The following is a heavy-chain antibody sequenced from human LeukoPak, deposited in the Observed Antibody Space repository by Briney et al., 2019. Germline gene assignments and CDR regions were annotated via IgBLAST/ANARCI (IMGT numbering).Heavy chain of an antibody. J-gene: IGHJ5*02. CDR2: ISGSGGTI. D-gene: IGHD3-10*01. V-gene: IGHV3-48*03. CDR1: GITFKNYE. CDR3: ARSSYYYGSGSYAWFDP. Sequence: GGSLRLSCAVSGITFKNYEMNWVRQAPGKGLEWVSYISGSGGTIYYADSVKGRFTISRDNAKNSLYLQMNSLRAEDTAVYYCARSSYYYGSGSYAWFDPWGQGTLVTVSS.